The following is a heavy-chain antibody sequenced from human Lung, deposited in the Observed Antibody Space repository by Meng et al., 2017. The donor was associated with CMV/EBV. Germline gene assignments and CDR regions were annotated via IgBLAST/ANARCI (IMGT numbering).Heavy chain of an antibody. J-gene: IGHJ4*02. CDR3: AKSYYDGSGYYYN. Sequence: GGSLRLXXAASGFTFSSYAMSWVRQAPGKGLEWVSAISGSGGSTYYADSVKGRFTISRDNSKNTLYLQMNSLRAEDTAVYYCAKSYYDGSGYYYNWGQGTXVTVSS. V-gene: IGHV3-23*01. D-gene: IGHD3-22*01. CDR1: GFTFSSYA. CDR2: ISGSGGST.